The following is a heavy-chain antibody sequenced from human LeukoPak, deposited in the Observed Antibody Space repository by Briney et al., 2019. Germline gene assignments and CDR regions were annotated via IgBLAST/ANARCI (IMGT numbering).Heavy chain of an antibody. CDR3: ARPYEGDAFDI. D-gene: IGHD3-3*01. J-gene: IGHJ3*02. CDR1: GYTFTRYY. CDR2: INPNSGGT. Sequence: GASVTVSYKPSGYTFTRYYMHWVRQAPGHGLEWMGWINPNSGGTNHPHKPQGRVTMTRDTSISTAYMELSRLRSDDTAVYYCARPYEGDAFDIWGQGTMVTVSS. V-gene: IGHV1-2*02.